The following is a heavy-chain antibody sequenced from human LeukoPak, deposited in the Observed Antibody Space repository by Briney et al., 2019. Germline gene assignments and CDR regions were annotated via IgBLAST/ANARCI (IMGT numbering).Heavy chain of an antibody. CDR2: ISSNGGST. CDR3: ARGSGPPKTAAAGPDY. CDR1: GFTFSSYA. J-gene: IGHJ4*02. D-gene: IGHD6-13*01. Sequence: PGGSLRLSCAASGFTFSSYAMHWVRQAPGKGLEYVSAISSNGGSTYYANSVKGRFTISRDNSKNTLYLQMGSLRAEDMAVYYCARGSGPPKTAAAGPDYWGQGTLVTVSS. V-gene: IGHV3-64*01.